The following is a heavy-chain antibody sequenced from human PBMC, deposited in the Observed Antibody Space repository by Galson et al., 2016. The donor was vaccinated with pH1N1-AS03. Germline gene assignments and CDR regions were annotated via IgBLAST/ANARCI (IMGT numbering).Heavy chain of an antibody. Sequence: SVKVSCKASGYTFAAYYIHWVRQAPGQGLEWMGWINPDSGGTHYAQKFQGRVTITADNLELSSLRSDDTAVYYCARDNYYDTGAFYGHFDFWGQGTLLVVSS. CDR2: INPDSGGT. CDR1: GYTFAAYY. V-gene: IGHV1-2*02. J-gene: IGHJ4*02. CDR3: ARDNYYDTGAFYGHFDF. D-gene: IGHD3-22*01.